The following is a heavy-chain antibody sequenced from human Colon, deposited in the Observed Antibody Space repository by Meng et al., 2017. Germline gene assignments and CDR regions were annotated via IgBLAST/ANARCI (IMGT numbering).Heavy chain of an antibody. CDR1: GFTFSSYD. CDR3: ARISTIGTYFDS. Sequence: EVQLLESGGGLIQPGVSLRLSCAASGFTFSSYDMSWVRRAPGKGLAGVSVISAAADRTYCAHSVAGRFTISRDNSKNTVYLQMSSLRAEDTAVYYCARISTIGTYFDSWGQGTLVTVSS. CDR2: ISAAADRT. J-gene: IGHJ4*02. V-gene: IGHV3-23*01. D-gene: IGHD6-13*01.